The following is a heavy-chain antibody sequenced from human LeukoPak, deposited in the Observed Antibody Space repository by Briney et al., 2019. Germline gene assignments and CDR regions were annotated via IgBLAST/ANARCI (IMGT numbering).Heavy chain of an antibody. Sequence: ASVKVSCKVSGYTLTELSMHWVRQAPGKGLEWMGGFDPEDGETIYALKFQGRVTMTEDTSTDTAYMELSSLRSEDTAVYFCATVSYRFNWFDPWGQGTLVTVSS. V-gene: IGHV1-24*01. CDR1: GYTLTELS. CDR2: FDPEDGET. CDR3: ATVSYRFNWFDP. J-gene: IGHJ5*02. D-gene: IGHD1-26*01.